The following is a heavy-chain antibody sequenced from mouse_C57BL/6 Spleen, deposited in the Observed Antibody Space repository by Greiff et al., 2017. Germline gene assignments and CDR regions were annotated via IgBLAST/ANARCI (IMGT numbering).Heavy chain of an antibody. D-gene: IGHD2-14*01. CDR1: GYSITSGYY. Sequence: EVKLVESGPGFVKPSQSLSLTCSVTGYSITSGYYWNWIRQFPGNKLEWMGYISYDGSNNYNPSLKNRISITRDTSKNQFFLKLNSVTTEDTATYYCAGYDDYIDYWGQGTTLTVSS. CDR2: ISYDGSN. J-gene: IGHJ2*01. V-gene: IGHV3-6*01. CDR3: AGYDDYIDY.